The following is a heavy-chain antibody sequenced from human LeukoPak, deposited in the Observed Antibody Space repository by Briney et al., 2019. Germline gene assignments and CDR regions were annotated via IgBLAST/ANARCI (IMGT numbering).Heavy chain of an antibody. D-gene: IGHD6-13*01. J-gene: IGHJ4*02. V-gene: IGHV5-51*01. CDR2: IYPGDSDT. Sequence: GESLKISCKGSGYSFTTYWIAWVRQMPGKGLEWMGIIYPGDSDTRYSPSFQGQVTISADKSISTAYLQWSSLKASDTAIYYCARRSSSWETFDHWGQGTLVAVSS. CDR1: GYSFTTYW. CDR3: ARRSSSWETFDH.